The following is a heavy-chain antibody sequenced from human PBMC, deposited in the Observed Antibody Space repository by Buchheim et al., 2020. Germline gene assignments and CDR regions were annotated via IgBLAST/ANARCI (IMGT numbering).Heavy chain of an antibody. D-gene: IGHD6-19*01. V-gene: IGHV3-74*01. CDR2: INSDGSST. Sequence: EVQLVESGGGLVQPGGSLRLSCAASGFTFSSYWMHWVRQAPGKGLVWVSRINSDGSSTSYADSVKGRFTISRDNAKNTLYLQMNSLRAEDTAVYYCAREGIYSSGWYRRYWYFDLWGRGTL. CDR3: AREGIYSSGWYRRYWYFDL. J-gene: IGHJ2*01. CDR1: GFTFSSYW.